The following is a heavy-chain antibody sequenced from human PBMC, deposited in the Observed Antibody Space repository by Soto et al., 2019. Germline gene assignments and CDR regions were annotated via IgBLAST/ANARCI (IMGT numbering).Heavy chain of an antibody. Sequence: SETLSLTCTVSGGSVSSGSYYWSWIRQPPGKGLEWIGYIYYSGSTNYNPSLKSRVTISVDTSRNQFSLKLSSVTAADTAVYYCARDSSGFEFFDYWGQGTLVTVSS. D-gene: IGHD3-22*01. CDR2: IYYSGST. CDR1: GGSVSSGSYY. CDR3: ARDSSGFEFFDY. J-gene: IGHJ4*02. V-gene: IGHV4-61*01.